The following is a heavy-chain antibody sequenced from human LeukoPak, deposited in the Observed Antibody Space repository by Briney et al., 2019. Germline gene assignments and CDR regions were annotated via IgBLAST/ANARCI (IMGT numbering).Heavy chain of an antibody. CDR3: ARDRSSGYYGSSDY. V-gene: IGHV3-30*02. J-gene: IGHJ4*02. Sequence: GGSLRLSCVASGFTFSVYGMHWVRQAPGKGLEWVAFIRYDGSDEYYADSVKGRFTISRDNAKNSLYLQMNSLRADDAAVYYCARDRSSGYYGSSDYWGQGTLVTVSS. CDR1: GFTFSVYG. CDR2: IRYDGSDE. D-gene: IGHD3-22*01.